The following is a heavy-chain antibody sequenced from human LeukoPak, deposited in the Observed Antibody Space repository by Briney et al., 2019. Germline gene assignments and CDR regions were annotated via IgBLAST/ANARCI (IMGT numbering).Heavy chain of an antibody. CDR3: ARKIAAAGTGNWFDP. J-gene: IGHJ5*02. Sequence: SETLSLTCTVSGGSISSSSYYWGWVCQPPGKVLEWIGSIYYSGSPYYNPSLNSRVTISVDTSKNQFSLKLSSVTAADTAVYYCARKIAAAGTGNWFDPWGQGTLVTVSS. V-gene: IGHV4-39*01. D-gene: IGHD6-13*01. CDR1: GGSISSSSYY. CDR2: IYYSGSP.